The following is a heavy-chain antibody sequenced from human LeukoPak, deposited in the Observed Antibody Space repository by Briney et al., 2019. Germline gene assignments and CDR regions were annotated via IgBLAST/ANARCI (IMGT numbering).Heavy chain of an antibody. D-gene: IGHD3-10*01. J-gene: IGHJ6*03. V-gene: IGHV3-11*04. Sequence: GGSLRLSCAASGFTFSDYYMSWIRQAPGKGLEWVSYISSSGSTIYYADSVKGRFTISRDNAKNSLYLQMNSLRAEDTAVYYCVREKLWFGETGAKNPYYMDVWGKGTTVTVSS. CDR3: VREKLWFGETGAKNPYYMDV. CDR2: ISSSGSTI. CDR1: GFTFSDYY.